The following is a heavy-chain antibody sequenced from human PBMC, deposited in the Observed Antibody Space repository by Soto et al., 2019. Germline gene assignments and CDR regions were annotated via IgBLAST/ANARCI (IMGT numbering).Heavy chain of an antibody. CDR2: IIPIFGTA. Sequence: GASVKVSCKASGGTFSSYAISWVRQAPGQGLEWMGGIIPIFGTANYAQKFQGRVTITADKSTSTAYMELSSLRSEDTAVYYCARIYYYDSSGYYSEGLYYYGMDVWGQGTTVTVSS. D-gene: IGHD3-22*01. CDR1: GGTFSSYA. J-gene: IGHJ6*02. CDR3: ARIYYYDSSGYYSEGLYYYGMDV. V-gene: IGHV1-69*06.